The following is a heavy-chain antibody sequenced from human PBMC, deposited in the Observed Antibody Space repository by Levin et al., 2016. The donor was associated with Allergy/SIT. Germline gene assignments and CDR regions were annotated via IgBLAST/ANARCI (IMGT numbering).Heavy chain of an antibody. CDR2: INPSAGGT. V-gene: IGHV1-46*01. CDR3: ARGEQQDY. D-gene: IGHD1/OR15-1a*01. CDR1: GYPFTSYS. J-gene: IGHJ4*02. Sequence: ASVKVSCKASGYPFTSYSMNWVRQAPGQGLEWMGKINPSAGGTTYAQEFQGRVTMTRDTSTTTFYMELSSLRSDDTAIYYCARGEQQDYWGQGTLVTVSS.